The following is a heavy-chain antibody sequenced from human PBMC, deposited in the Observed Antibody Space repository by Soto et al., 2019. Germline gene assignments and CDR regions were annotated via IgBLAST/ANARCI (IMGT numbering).Heavy chain of an antibody. J-gene: IGHJ3*01. CDR3: ARVSWYVGT. D-gene: IGHD6-13*01. CDR2: ISGGGDTI. V-gene: IGHV3-48*01. Sequence: GGSLRLSCAASGFTFSSHNMNWVRQAPGKGLEWVSYISGGGDTIYYADSVKGRFTSSRDNANNSLYLQMNNLRAEDSAVYYCARVSWYVGTWGKGTMVTV. CDR1: GFTFSSHN.